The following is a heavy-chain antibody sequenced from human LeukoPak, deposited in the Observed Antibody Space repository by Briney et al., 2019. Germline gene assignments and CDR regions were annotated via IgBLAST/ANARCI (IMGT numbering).Heavy chain of an antibody. J-gene: IGHJ3*02. CDR3: AREGGDQNAFDI. CDR1: GGSISSSSYY. D-gene: IGHD2-21*02. CDR2: RFYRGST. Sequence: SETLSLTCTVSGGSISSSSYYWGWIRRPPGKGLEWIGSRFYRGSTYYNPSLKSRVTISLDTSKNQFSLKLSSVTAADTAVYYCAREGGDQNAFDIWGQGTMVTASS. V-gene: IGHV4-39*07.